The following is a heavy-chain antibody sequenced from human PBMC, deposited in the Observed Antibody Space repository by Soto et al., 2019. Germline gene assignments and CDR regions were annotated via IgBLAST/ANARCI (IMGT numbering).Heavy chain of an antibody. Sequence: LRLSCAASGFTFPRFGMHWVRQAPGKGLEWVALITYEGSQIYYADAAKGRFTISRDNRDNTLSLQMDNLRTEDTATYFCAKGRGERSWADYYGLDVWGQGTTVTVSS. V-gene: IGHV3-30*18. CDR3: AKGRGERSWADYYGLDV. CDR1: GFTFPRFG. J-gene: IGHJ6*02. D-gene: IGHD1-26*01. CDR2: ITYEGSQI.